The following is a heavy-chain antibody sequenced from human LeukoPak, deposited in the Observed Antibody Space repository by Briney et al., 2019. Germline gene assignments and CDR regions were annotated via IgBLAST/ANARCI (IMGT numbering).Heavy chain of an antibody. V-gene: IGHV3-23*01. CDR1: GFTFSRYA. D-gene: IGHD1-26*01. Sequence: PGGSLRLSCAASGFTFSRYAMTWVRQAPGNGLEWVSFIIAGGGSTYYADSVKGRFTISRDNSKNTLYLQMNSLRDEDTAVYYCAKEVGATSAFDIWGQGTMVTVSS. CDR2: IIAGGGST. J-gene: IGHJ3*02. CDR3: AKEVGATSAFDI.